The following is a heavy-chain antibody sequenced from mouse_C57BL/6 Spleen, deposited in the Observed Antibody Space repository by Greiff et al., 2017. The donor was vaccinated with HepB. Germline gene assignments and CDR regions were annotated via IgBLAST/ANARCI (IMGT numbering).Heavy chain of an antibody. Sequence: VQLQQSGPELVKPGASVKISCKASGYTFTDYYMHWVKQSHGKSLEWIGDINPNNGGTSYNQKFKGKATLTVDKSSSTAYMELRSLTSEDSAVYYCARLGTVFAYWGQGTLVTVSA. CDR3: ARLGTVFAY. CDR1: GYTFTDYY. V-gene: IGHV1-26*01. D-gene: IGHD4-1*01. CDR2: INPNNGGT. J-gene: IGHJ3*01.